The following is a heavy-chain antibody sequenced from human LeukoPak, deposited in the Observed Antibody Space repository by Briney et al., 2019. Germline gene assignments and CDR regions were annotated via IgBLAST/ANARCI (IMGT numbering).Heavy chain of an antibody. D-gene: IGHD2-2*01. V-gene: IGHV1-3*01. CDR2: FNAGNGNT. CDR1: GYTFTNYA. J-gene: IGHJ6*03. CDR3: AREGVPAALYYYYYYMDV. Sequence: ASVKVSCKASGYTFTNYAMHWVRQAPGQRLEWMGWFNAGNGNTNYAQKLRGRVTMTTDTSTSTAYMELRSLRSDDTAVYYCAREGVPAALYYYYYYMDVWGKGTTVTVSS.